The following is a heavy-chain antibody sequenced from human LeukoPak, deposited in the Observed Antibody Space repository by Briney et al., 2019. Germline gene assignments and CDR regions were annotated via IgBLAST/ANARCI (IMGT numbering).Heavy chain of an antibody. D-gene: IGHD3-22*01. CDR1: GFTFSGSA. CDR2: IRSKANSYAT. CDR3: TFPYYYDSSGYYALYY. J-gene: IGHJ4*02. Sequence: GGSLRLSCAASGFTFSGSAMHWVRQASGKGLEWLGHIRSKANSYATAYAASVKGRFTISRDNSKNTAYLQMNSLKTEDTAVYYCTFPYYYDSSGYYALYYWGQGTLVTVSS. V-gene: IGHV3-73*01.